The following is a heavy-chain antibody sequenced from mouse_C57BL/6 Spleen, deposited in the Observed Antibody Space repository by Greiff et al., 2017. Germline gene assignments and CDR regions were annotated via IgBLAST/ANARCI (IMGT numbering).Heavy chain of an antibody. V-gene: IGHV3-1*01. Sequence: EVQLQESGPGMVKPSQSLSLTCTVTGYSITSGYDWHWIRHFPGNKLEWMGYISYSGSTNYNPSLKSRISITHDTSKNHFFLKLNSVTTEDTATYYCAREGDYDLFAYWGQGTLVTVSA. D-gene: IGHD2-4*01. CDR2: ISYSGST. CDR1: GYSITSGYD. J-gene: IGHJ3*01. CDR3: AREGDYDLFAY.